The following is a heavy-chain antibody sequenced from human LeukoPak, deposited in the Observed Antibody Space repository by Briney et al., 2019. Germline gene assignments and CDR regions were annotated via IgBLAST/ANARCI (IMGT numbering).Heavy chain of an antibody. V-gene: IGHV3-48*04. Sequence: GGSLRLSCAASGFTFSSYSMNWVRQAPGKGLEWVSYISSSSSTIYYADSVKGRFTISRDNAKNSLYLQMNSLRAEDTAVYYCARDLTIFGVGPPYYYGMDVWGQGTTVTVSS. D-gene: IGHD3-3*01. CDR3: ARDLTIFGVGPPYYYGMDV. CDR1: GFTFSSYS. CDR2: ISSSSSTI. J-gene: IGHJ6*02.